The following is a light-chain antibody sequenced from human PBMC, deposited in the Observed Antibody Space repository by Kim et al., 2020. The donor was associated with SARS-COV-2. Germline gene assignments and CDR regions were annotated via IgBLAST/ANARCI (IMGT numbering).Light chain of an antibody. CDR3: QQSYNIPRT. V-gene: IGKV1-39*01. CDR1: FYVGTQ. CDR2: ASS. J-gene: IGKJ1*01. Sequence: QMTQSPSSLSASVGDRVTITCRSSFYVGTQLNWYHQRPGKAPNLIIYASSTLHSGVPPRFSGSGSGTDFTLTITNLQPDDFGTYFCQQSYNIPRTFGQGTKVDIK.